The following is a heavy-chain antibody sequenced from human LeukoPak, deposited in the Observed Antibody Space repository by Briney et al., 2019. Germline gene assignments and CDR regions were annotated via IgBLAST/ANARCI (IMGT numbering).Heavy chain of an antibody. CDR3: ARDTGPTTFDS. CDR2: ISKDGSIK. D-gene: IGHD1-14*01. V-gene: IGHV3-30-3*01. Sequence: GGSLRLSCAASGFSFSTSAMHWVRQAPGKGLEWVSVISKDGSIKSYADSVKGQLTISRDNSENMLYLNLNSLKTEDTAVYYCARDTGPTTFDSWGQGTLVTVSS. CDR1: GFSFSTSA. J-gene: IGHJ5*01.